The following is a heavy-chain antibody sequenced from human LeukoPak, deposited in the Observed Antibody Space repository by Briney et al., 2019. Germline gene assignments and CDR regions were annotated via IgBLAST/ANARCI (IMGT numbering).Heavy chain of an antibody. D-gene: IGHD5-12*01. CDR1: GLTFDDYA. CDR2: ISWNSGSI. CDR3: AKDLVATIRGWFDP. Sequence: GGSLRLSCAASGLTFDDYAMHWVRQAPGKGLEWVSGISWNSGSIGYADSVKGRFTISRDNAKNSLYLQMNSLRAEDTALYYCAKDLVATIRGWFDPWGQGTLVTVSS. J-gene: IGHJ5*02. V-gene: IGHV3-9*01.